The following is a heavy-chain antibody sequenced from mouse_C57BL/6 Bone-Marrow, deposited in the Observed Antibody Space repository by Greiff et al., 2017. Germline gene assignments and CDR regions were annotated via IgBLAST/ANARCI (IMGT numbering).Heavy chain of an antibody. D-gene: IGHD2-2*01. Sequence: EVKLVESGGGLVQPGESLKLSCESNEYEFPSHDMSWVRKTPEKRLELVAAINRDGGSTYYPDTMERRFIISRDNTKKTLYLQMSSLRSEDTALYYWARPDGNDPDGYWGQGTTLTVSS. CDR2: INRDGGST. CDR1: EYEFPSHD. V-gene: IGHV5-2*03. J-gene: IGHJ2*01. CDR3: ARPDGNDPDGY.